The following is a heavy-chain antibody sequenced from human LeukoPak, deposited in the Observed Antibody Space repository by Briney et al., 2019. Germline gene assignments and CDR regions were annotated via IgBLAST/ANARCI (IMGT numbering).Heavy chain of an antibody. D-gene: IGHD2-2*01. CDR1: GFTFSSYG. CDR3: ARCPPHCSSTN. J-gene: IGHJ4*02. Sequence: GGSLRLSCAASGFTFSSYGMHWVRQAPGKGLEWVSSISSSSSYIYYADSVKGRFTISRDNAKNSLYLQMNSLRAEDTAVYYCARCPPHCSSTNWGQGTLVTVSS. V-gene: IGHV3-21*01. CDR2: ISSSSSYI.